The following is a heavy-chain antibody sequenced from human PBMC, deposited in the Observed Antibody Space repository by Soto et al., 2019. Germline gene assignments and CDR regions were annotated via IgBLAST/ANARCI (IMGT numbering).Heavy chain of an antibody. Sequence: QVQLVQSGAEVKKPGASVKVSCKASGYTFIAYGISWVRQAPGQGLEWMGWISGSNGYTNYAQKFQGRVTLTTDTSTSTAYMELRSLRSDDAAVYYCAGAGAIQTEYWGQGTLVTVSS. CDR2: ISGSNGYT. CDR1: GYTFIAYG. V-gene: IGHV1-18*01. CDR3: AGAGAIQTEY. J-gene: IGHJ4*02. D-gene: IGHD5-18*01.